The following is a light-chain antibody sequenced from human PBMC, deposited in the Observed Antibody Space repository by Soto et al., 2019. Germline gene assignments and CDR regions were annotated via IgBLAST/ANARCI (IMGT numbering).Light chain of an antibody. J-gene: IGLJ1*01. CDR1: SSDVGGYNY. CDR3: SSYTTSSTYV. CDR2: DVS. V-gene: IGLV2-14*01. Sequence: QSVLTQPASVSGSPGQSMAISCTGTSSDVGGYNYVSWYQQHPGKAPKLILCDVSNRPSGVSDRFSGSKSGNTASLTISGLQTEDEADYYCSSYTTSSTYVFGTGTKVTVL.